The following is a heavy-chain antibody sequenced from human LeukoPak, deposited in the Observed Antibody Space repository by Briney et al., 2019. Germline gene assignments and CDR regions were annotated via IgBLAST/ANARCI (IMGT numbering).Heavy chain of an antibody. Sequence: GASVKVSCKASGYTFTSYGISWVRQAPGQGLEWRGWISAYNGNTNYAQKLQGRVTMTTDTSTSTAYMELRSLRSDDTAVYYCARDGAVAGYYYYYYMDVWGKGTTVTISS. CDR1: GYTFTSYG. V-gene: IGHV1-18*01. J-gene: IGHJ6*03. CDR3: ARDGAVAGYYYYYYMDV. CDR2: ISAYNGNT. D-gene: IGHD6-19*01.